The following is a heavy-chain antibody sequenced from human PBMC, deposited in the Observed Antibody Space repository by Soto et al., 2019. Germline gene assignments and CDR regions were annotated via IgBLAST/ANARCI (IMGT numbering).Heavy chain of an antibody. J-gene: IGHJ6*02. D-gene: IGHD5-18*01. V-gene: IGHV3-33*01. CDR2: IWYDGSNK. CDR1: GFTLSSYG. CDR3: ARRGYSYGYHYYYGMDV. Sequence: AGGSLRLSCAASGFTLSSYGMHWVRQAPGKGLEWVAVIWYDGSNKYYADSVKGRFTISRDNSKNTLYLQMNSLRAEDTAVYYCARRGYSYGYHYYYGMDVWGQGTTVTVSS.